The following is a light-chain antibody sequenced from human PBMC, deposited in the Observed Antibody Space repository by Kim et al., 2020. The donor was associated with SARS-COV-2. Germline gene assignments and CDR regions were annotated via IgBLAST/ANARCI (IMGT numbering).Light chain of an antibody. CDR2: SSN. CDR1: SGSVSSSYY. V-gene: IGLV8-61*01. Sequence: GGTVKVTCGLSSGSVSSSYYPSWYQQTTGQPPRTLIHSSNTRSSGIPDRFSGSILGNKAALTITGAQADDESDYYCVLYMGSGIWVFGGGTKVTVL. CDR3: VLYMGSGIWV. J-gene: IGLJ3*02.